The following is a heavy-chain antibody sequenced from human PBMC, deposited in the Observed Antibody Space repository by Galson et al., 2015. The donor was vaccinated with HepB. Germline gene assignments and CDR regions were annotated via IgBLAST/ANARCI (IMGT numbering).Heavy chain of an antibody. CDR1: GGTFSSYA. J-gene: IGHJ4*02. CDR2: IIPTFGTA. Sequence: SVKVSCKASGGTFSSYAISWVRQAPGQGLEWMGGIIPTFGTANYAQKFRGRVTITADESTSTAYMELSSLRSEDTAVYYCARGRPPGEYYFDYWGQGTLVTVSS. D-gene: IGHD1-14*01. V-gene: IGHV1-69*13. CDR3: ARGRPPGEYYFDY.